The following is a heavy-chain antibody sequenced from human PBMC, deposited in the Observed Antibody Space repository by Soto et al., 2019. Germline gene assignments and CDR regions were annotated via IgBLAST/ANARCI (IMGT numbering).Heavy chain of an antibody. CDR2: IGTAGDT. J-gene: IGHJ6*02. D-gene: IGHD6-6*01. CDR3: ARAARPGYYYYYGMDV. Sequence: PGGSLRLSCAASGFTFSSYDMHWVRQATGKGLEWVSAIGTAGDTYYPGSVKGRFTISRENAKNSLYLQMNSLRAGDTAVYYCARAARPGYYYYYGMDVWGQGTTVTGPS. CDR1: GFTFSSYD. V-gene: IGHV3-13*01.